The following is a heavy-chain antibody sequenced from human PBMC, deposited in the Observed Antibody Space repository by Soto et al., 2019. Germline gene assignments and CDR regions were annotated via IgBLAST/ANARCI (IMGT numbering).Heavy chain of an antibody. Sequence: LRLSCAASGFTFSGYSMNWVRQAPGKGLEWVSSISSTTNYIYYADSMKGRFTVSRDNAKNSVYLDMNSLSAEDTAVYYCARESEDLTSNFDYWGQGTLVT. CDR2: ISSTTNYI. J-gene: IGHJ4*02. CDR3: ARESEDLTSNFDY. V-gene: IGHV3-21*01. CDR1: GFTFSGYS.